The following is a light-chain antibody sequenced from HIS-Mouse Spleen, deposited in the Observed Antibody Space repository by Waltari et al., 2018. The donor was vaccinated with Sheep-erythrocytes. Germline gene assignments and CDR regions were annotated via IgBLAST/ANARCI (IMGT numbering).Light chain of an antibody. CDR2: DVS. CDR1: SSDVGGYNY. J-gene: IGLJ1*01. CDR3: CSYAGSYNHV. V-gene: IGLV2-11*01. Sequence: QSALTQPASVSGSPGQSITISCTGTSSDVGGYNYVSWYQQHPGQAPKLMSYDVSKRASGVPVRFSGSKSGNTASLTISGLQAEDEADYYCCSYAGSYNHVFATGTKVTVL.